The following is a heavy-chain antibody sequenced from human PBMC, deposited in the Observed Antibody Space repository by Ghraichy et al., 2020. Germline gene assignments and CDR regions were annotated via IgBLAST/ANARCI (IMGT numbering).Heavy chain of an antibody. V-gene: IGHV4-34*01. CDR1: NGPFDSYF. J-gene: IGHJ4*02. CDR2: INHSGST. Sequence: SQTLSLTCAVYNGPFDSYFWSWIRQPPGKGLEWIGEINHSGSTNYNPSLKSRVTISVDTSKNQFSLRLSSVTAADTAVYYCARGRKSSQQLVPLPFDYWGQGTLVIVSS. CDR3: ARGRKSSQQLVPLPFDY. D-gene: IGHD6-13*01.